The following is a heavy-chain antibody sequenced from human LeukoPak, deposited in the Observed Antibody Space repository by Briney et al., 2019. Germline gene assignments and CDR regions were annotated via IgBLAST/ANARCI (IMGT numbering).Heavy chain of an antibody. CDR3: AREDYADYPTDYYYYMDV. J-gene: IGHJ6*03. Sequence: SETLSLTCTVSGGSISSGNYYWTWIRQPAGKGLEWIGRIYTSGSTNYNPSLKSRATISVDTSKNQFSLKLSSVTAADTAVYYCAREDYADYPTDYYYYMDVWGKGTTVTISS. D-gene: IGHD4-17*01. CDR1: GGSISSGNYY. V-gene: IGHV4-61*02. CDR2: IYTSGST.